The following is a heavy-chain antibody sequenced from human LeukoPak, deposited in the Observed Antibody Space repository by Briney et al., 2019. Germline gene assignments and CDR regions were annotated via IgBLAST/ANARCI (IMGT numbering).Heavy chain of an antibody. J-gene: IGHJ4*02. CDR3: ARATYYYDSSGYQIDY. CDR2: MNPNSGNT. CDR1: GYTFTDYY. V-gene: IGHV1-8*03. Sequence: ASVKVSCKASGYTFTDYYMHWVRQATGQGLEWMGWMNPNSGNTGFAQKFQGRVTITRNTPISTAYMELSSLRPEDTAVYYCARATYYYDSSGYQIDYWGQGTLVTVSS. D-gene: IGHD3-22*01.